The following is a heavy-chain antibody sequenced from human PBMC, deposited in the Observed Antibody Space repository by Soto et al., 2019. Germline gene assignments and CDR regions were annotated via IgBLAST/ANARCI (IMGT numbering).Heavy chain of an antibody. CDR2: INTDGTST. D-gene: IGHD2-21*01. V-gene: IGHV3-74*01. CDR3: ARDGEGF. CDR1: GFTFSRNW. Sequence: EVQLVESGGGFFQPGGSLRLSCAASGFTFSRNWRHWVRRVPGRGLVWVSRINTDGTSTNYVDSVKGRFTTSRDNAKNTLYLQMNSLRVEDTAVYYCARDGEGFWGQGTLVTVSS. J-gene: IGHJ4*02.